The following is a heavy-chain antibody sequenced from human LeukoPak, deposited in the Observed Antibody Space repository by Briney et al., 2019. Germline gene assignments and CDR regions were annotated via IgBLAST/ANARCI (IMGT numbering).Heavy chain of an antibody. D-gene: IGHD6-13*01. V-gene: IGHV4-59*08. CDR3: ARRRAEGGSNGHYNWFDP. CDR1: GDSSNAYY. J-gene: IGHJ5*02. Sequence: KPSETLSLTCTVSGDSSNAYYWGWIRQPPGKGLEWIGYIYFSGTTKYNPSLESRVTISVDTSKNQFSLKLSSVTAADTAVYYCARRRAEGGSNGHYNWFDPWGQGILVTVSS. CDR2: IYFSGTT.